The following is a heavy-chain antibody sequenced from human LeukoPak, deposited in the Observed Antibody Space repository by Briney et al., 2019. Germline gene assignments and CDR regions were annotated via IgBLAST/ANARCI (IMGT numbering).Heavy chain of an antibody. CDR3: ARDRSRYGDYVSFDY. J-gene: IGHJ4*02. CDR2: IYSGGSI. D-gene: IGHD4-17*01. V-gene: IGHV3-66*01. CDR1: GFTVSSNY. Sequence: GGSLRLSCAASGFTVSSNYMSWVRQAPGKGLEWVSVIYSGGSIYYADSVKGRFTISRDNSKNTLYLQMNSLRAEDTAVYYCARDRSRYGDYVSFDYWGQGTLVTVSS.